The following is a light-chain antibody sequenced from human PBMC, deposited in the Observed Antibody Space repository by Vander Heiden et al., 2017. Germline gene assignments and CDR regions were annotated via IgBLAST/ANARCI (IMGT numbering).Light chain of an antibody. J-gene: IGKJ4*01. Sequence: EILMTQPPASRPASVADRVTISCPASHFMSTYLKWFQQKPGRAPKLLIYDASSLQAGVPSRFTGSGSGQDFSLTITSLQPEDFATYYCQQTYTVPVTFGGGTRVE. V-gene: IGKV1-39*01. CDR2: DAS. CDR1: HFMSTY. CDR3: QQTYTVPVT.